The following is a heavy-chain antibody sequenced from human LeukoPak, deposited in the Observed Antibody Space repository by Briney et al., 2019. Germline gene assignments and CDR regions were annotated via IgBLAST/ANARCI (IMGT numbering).Heavy chain of an antibody. D-gene: IGHD3-22*01. CDR3: AKSPVDYYDSSGYYFDY. V-gene: IGHV3-23*01. J-gene: IGHJ4*02. CDR1: GFTFSSYA. CDR2: ISGSGGST. Sequence: GGSLRLSCAASGFTFSSYAMSWVRQAPGKGLEWVSAISGSGGSTYYADPVKGRFTISRDNSKNTLYLQMNSLRAEDTAVYYCAKSPVDYYDSSGYYFDYWGQGTLVTVSS.